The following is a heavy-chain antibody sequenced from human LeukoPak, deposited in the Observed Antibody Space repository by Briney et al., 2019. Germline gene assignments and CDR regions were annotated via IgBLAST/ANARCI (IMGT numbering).Heavy chain of an antibody. CDR3: VKGGQDCSPTTCYYD. Sequence: GGSLRLSCVASGYFFNNYAVSWVRQAPGKGLEWVSAISGSGRTYYADSVKGRFTISRDNSKNTGYLQMNNLRAEDTAVYYCVKGGQDCSPTTCYYDWGQGTLVTVSS. D-gene: IGHD2-2*01. CDR1: GYFFNNYA. CDR2: ISGSGRT. V-gene: IGHV3-23*01. J-gene: IGHJ4*02.